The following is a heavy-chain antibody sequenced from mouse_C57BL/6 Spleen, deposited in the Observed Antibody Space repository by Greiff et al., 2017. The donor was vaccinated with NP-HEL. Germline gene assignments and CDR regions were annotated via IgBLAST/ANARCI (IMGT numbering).Heavy chain of an antibody. CDR3: ARGDGNDFDY. V-gene: IGHV1-26*01. CDR2: INPNNGGT. J-gene: IGHJ2*01. CDR1: GYTFTDYY. D-gene: IGHD2-1*01. Sequence: EVQLQQSGPELVKPGASVKISCKASGYTFTDYYMNWVKQSHGKSLEWIGDINPNNGGTSYNQKFKGKATLTVDKSSSTAYMELRSLTSEDSAVYYWARGDGNDFDYWGQGTTLTVAS.